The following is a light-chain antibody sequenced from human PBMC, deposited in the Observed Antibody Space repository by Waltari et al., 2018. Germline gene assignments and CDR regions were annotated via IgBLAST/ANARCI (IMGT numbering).Light chain of an antibody. V-gene: IGLV2-23*02. CDR1: SSEVGTYNR. Sequence: QSALTQPASVSGSPGQSITISCTGTSSEVGTYNRVSWYQQHPGKAPKLMIYEVTNRPSGVSNRFSGSKSGNTASLTISGLQAEDEADYYCCSYAGSSTYYVFGTGTKVTVL. CDR2: EVT. J-gene: IGLJ1*01. CDR3: CSYAGSSTYYV.